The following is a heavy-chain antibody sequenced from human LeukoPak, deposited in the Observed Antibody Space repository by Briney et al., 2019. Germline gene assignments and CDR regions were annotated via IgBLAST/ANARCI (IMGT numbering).Heavy chain of an antibody. CDR2: IYYSGST. CDR3: ARRDLLGSWRFLAFDI. Sequence: PSETLSLTCTVSGGSISSSSYYWGWIRQPPGKGLEWIGSIYYSGSTCYNPSLKSRVTISVDTSKNQFSLKLSSVTAADTAVYYCARRDLLGSWRFLAFDIWGQGTMVTVSS. J-gene: IGHJ3*02. CDR1: GGSISSSSYY. D-gene: IGHD3-10*01. V-gene: IGHV4-39*07.